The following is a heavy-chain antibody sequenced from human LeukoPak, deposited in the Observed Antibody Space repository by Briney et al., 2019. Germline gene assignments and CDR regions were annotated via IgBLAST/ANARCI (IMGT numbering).Heavy chain of an antibody. D-gene: IGHD3-3*01. CDR1: GGSISSGDYY. CDR2: IYYSGST. CDR3: ARTTTYYDFWSGYYDY. V-gene: IGHV4-30-4*08. J-gene: IGHJ4*02. Sequence: PSQTLSLTCTVSGGSISSGDYYWSWIRQPPGEGLEWIGYIYYSGSTYYNPSLKSRVTISVDTSKNQFSLKLSSVTAADTAVYYCARTTTYYDFWSGYYDYWGQGTLVTVSS.